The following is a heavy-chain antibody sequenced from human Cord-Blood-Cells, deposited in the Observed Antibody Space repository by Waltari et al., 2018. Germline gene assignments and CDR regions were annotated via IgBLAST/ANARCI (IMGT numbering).Heavy chain of an antibody. V-gene: IGHV4-34*01. CDR3: ARGRSGYYYPDY. D-gene: IGHD3-3*01. Sequence: QVQLQQWGAGLLKPSETLSLTCAVYGGSFSGYYWSWIRRPPGKGLEWIGEINHSGSTNYHPSLKSRVTISVDTAKNQFSLKLSSVTAADTAVYYCARGRSGYYYPDYWGQGTLVTVSS. CDR1: GGSFSGYY. CDR2: INHSGST. J-gene: IGHJ4*02.